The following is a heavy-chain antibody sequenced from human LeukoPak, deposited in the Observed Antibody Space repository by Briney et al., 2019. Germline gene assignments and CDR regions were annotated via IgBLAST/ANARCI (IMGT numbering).Heavy chain of an antibody. CDR3: ARVYGGEIDY. CDR2: VNQGGSET. CDR1: GFTFSTYW. Sequence: GGSLRLSCAASGFTFSTYWMTWVRQAPGKGLEWVANVNQGGSETYYVDSVKGRFTVSRDNSRNTVFLQMNSLRPEDTALYYCARVYGGEIDYWGQGTQVTVSS. D-gene: IGHD2-8*01. J-gene: IGHJ4*02. V-gene: IGHV3-7*01.